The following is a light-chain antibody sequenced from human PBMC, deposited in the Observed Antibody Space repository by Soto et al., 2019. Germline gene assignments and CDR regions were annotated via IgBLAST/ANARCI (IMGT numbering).Light chain of an antibody. CDR3: QQYHIYPLT. Sequence: DIQMTQSPSTLSASVGDRVTITCRASQSIRSWLAWYQQKPGKGPNLLIYKASTLEGGLPSRFSGSGSGKEVNLAIASRQPDDSATYCRQQYHIYPLTFGGGTKVEIK. CDR1: QSIRSW. CDR2: KAS. J-gene: IGKJ4*01. V-gene: IGKV1-5*03.